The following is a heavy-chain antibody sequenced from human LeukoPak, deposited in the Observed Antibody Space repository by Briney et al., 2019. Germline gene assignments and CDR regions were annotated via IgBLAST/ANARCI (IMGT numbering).Heavy chain of an antibody. CDR3: ARWLDSSGYYLFDY. Sequence: SETLSLTCTVSGGSINSYYWSWIRQPAGKGLEWIGRIYTSGSTNYNPSLKSRVTMSVDTSKNQFSLKLSSVTAADTAVYYCARWLDSSGYYLFDYWGQGTLVTVSS. V-gene: IGHV4-4*07. D-gene: IGHD3-22*01. CDR1: GGSINSYY. CDR2: IYTSGST. J-gene: IGHJ4*02.